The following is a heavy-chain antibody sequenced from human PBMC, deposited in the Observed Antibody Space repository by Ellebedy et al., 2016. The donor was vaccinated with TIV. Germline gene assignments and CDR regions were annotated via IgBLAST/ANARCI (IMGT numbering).Heavy chain of an antibody. Sequence: SETLSLTCTVSGYSISSGYEYYWGWIRQPPGKGLEWIGSTYHTGSTFHYPSLKSRVAISVDMSKNQFSLNLNSVTAADTALYYCARRRYYYDGDGYYYYYFDLWGRGSLVSVSS. J-gene: IGHJ2*01. CDR2: TYHTGST. CDR3: ARRRYYYDGDGYYYYYFDL. D-gene: IGHD3-22*01. CDR1: GYSISSGYEYY. V-gene: IGHV4-38-2*02.